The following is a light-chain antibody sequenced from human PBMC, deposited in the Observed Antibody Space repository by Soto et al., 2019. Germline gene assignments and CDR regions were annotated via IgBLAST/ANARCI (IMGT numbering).Light chain of an antibody. CDR2: AAS. V-gene: IGKV3-11*01. Sequence: EIVLTQSRSTLSLSPGERATLSCRASESVSSYLAWYQLKPGQAPRLLIYAASHRATGVPVRFTGSGSGTDFTLTISSLEPEDFAIYYCQQRNNWPPSYTFGQGTKLEIK. CDR3: QQRNNWPPSYT. J-gene: IGKJ2*01. CDR1: ESVSSY.